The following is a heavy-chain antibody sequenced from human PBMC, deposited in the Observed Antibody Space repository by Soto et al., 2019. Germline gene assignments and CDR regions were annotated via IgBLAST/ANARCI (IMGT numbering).Heavy chain of an antibody. CDR3: ARHGFGDILTGQPDY. Sequence: PGESLKISCKGSGYSFTSYWIGWVRQMPGKVLEWMGIIYPGDSDTRYSPSFQGQVTISADKSISTAYLQWSSLKASDTAMYYCARHGFGDILTGQPDYCGQGTLVTVSS. CDR2: IYPGDSDT. D-gene: IGHD3-9*01. J-gene: IGHJ4*02. V-gene: IGHV5-51*01. CDR1: GYSFTSYW.